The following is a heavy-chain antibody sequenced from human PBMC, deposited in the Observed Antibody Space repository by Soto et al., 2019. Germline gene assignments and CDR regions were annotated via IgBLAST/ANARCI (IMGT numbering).Heavy chain of an antibody. J-gene: IGHJ4*02. CDR3: ARELDYDILTGYPFDY. V-gene: IGHV3-30-3*01. CDR1: GFTFSSYA. D-gene: IGHD3-9*01. CDR2: ISYDGSNK. Sequence: LRLSCAASGFTFSSYAMHWVRQAPGKGLEWVAVISYDGSNKYYADSVKGRFTISRDNSKNTLYLQMNSLRAEDTAVYYCARELDYDILTGYPFDYWGQGTLVTV.